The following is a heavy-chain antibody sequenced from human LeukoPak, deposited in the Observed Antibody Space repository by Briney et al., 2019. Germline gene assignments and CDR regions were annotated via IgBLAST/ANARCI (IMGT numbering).Heavy chain of an antibody. CDR1: GFTFDDYA. J-gene: IGHJ5*02. V-gene: IGHV3-9*01. Sequence: GGSLRLSCAASGFTFDDYAMPWVRQAPGKGLEWVSGISWNSGSIGYADSVKGRFTISRDNAKNSLYLQMNSLRAEDTALYYCAKGGSPIAAAGTSWGQGTLVTVSS. CDR3: AKGGSPIAAAGTS. D-gene: IGHD6-13*01. CDR2: ISWNSGSI.